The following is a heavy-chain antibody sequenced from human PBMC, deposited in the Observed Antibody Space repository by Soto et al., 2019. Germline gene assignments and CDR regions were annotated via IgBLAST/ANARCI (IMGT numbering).Heavy chain of an antibody. CDR3: AKNGGLTWFAP. Sequence: ETLSLTCAISGYSISSGHYWGWIRQPPGKGLEWIGSIYHSGTTHYNPSLKSRVIISVDTPKNQISLKLSSVTAADTAGYDSAKNGGLTWFAPWGQGTLVTVSS. D-gene: IGHD3-16*01. V-gene: IGHV4-38-2*01. CDR2: IYHSGTT. J-gene: IGHJ5*02. CDR1: GYSISSGHY.